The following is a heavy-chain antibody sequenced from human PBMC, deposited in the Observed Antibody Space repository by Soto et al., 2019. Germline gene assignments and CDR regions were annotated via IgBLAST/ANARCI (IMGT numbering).Heavy chain of an antibody. Sequence: GGSLRLSCAASGFTFSSYSMNWVRQAPGKGLEWVSYISSSSSTIYYADSVKGRFTISRDNAKNSLYLQMNSLRAEDTAVYYCARDRGYYDILTGYYGAFDIWGQGTMVTVSS. V-gene: IGHV3-48*01. J-gene: IGHJ3*02. CDR3: ARDRGYYDILTGYYGAFDI. D-gene: IGHD3-9*01. CDR2: ISSSSSTI. CDR1: GFTFSSYS.